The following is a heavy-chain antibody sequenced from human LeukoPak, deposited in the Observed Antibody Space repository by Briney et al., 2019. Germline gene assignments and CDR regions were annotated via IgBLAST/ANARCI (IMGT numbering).Heavy chain of an antibody. CDR1: GFTFSDHY. CDR2: TRNKANSYTT. D-gene: IGHD3-10*01. CDR3: ARVGASYYGSGSYYRDPYYFDY. V-gene: IGHV3-72*01. J-gene: IGHJ4*02. Sequence: GGSLRLSCAASGFTFSDHYMDWVRQAPGKGLEWDGRTRNKANSYTTEYAASVKGRFTISRDDSKNSLYLQMNSLKTEDTAVYYCARVGASYYGSGSYYRDPYYFDYWGQGTLVTVSS.